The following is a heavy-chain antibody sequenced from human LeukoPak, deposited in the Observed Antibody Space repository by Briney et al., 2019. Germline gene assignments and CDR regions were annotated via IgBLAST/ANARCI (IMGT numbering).Heavy chain of an antibody. J-gene: IGHJ4*02. V-gene: IGHV4-39*01. CDR3: AAEVLTYYYGSGTYYNVHY. CDR2: IYYSGST. CDR1: GGSISSSSYY. Sequence: SETLSLTCTVSGGSISSSSYYWGWIRQPPGKGLEWIGSIYYSGSTYYNPSLKSRVTMSVDTSKNQFSLKLSSLTAADTAVYYCAAEVLTYYYGSGTYYNVHYWGQGTLVTVSS. D-gene: IGHD3-10*01.